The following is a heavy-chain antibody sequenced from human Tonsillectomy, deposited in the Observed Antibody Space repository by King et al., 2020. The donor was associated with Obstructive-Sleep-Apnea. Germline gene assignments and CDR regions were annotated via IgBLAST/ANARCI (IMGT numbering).Heavy chain of an antibody. Sequence: VQLVQSGAEVKKPGASVKLSCKASGYSFTTYAVHWVRLAPGQRLEWMGWINTGNGDTNYSQNFQGRVTMTRDTSASTAHMELSSLRSGDTAVDYCATRGWGPYYYFDYWGQGTLVTVSS. CDR3: ATRGWGPYYYFDY. CDR1: GYSFTTYA. CDR2: INTGNGDT. J-gene: IGHJ4*02. V-gene: IGHV1-3*04. D-gene: IGHD1-26*01.